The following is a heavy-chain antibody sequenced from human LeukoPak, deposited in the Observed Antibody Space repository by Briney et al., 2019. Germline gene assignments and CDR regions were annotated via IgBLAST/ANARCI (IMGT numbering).Heavy chain of an antibody. CDR1: GFTFSSYS. Sequence: PGGSLRLSCAASGFTFSSYSMNWVRQAPGKGLEWVSSISSSSSYIYYADSVKGRFTISRDNAKNSLYLQMNSLRAEDTAVYYCARDGPLGGVPYYFDYWGQGTLVTVSS. CDR2: ISSSSSYI. V-gene: IGHV3-21*01. J-gene: IGHJ4*02. CDR3: ARDGPLGGVPYYFDY. D-gene: IGHD3-16*01.